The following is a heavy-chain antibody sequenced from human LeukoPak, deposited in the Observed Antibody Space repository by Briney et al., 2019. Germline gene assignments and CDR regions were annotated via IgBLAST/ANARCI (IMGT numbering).Heavy chain of an antibody. D-gene: IGHD2-2*01. CDR3: ARGRNRGDIVVVPAAVLNYFDY. V-gene: IGHV1-2*02. J-gene: IGHJ4*02. CDR1: GYTFTGYY. CDR2: INPNSGGT. Sequence: GASVKVSCKASGYTFTGYYMHWVRQAPGQGLEWMGWINPNSGGTNYAQKFQGRVTMTRDTSISTAYMELSSLRSEDTAVYYCARGRNRGDIVVVPAAVLNYFDYWGQGTLVTVSS.